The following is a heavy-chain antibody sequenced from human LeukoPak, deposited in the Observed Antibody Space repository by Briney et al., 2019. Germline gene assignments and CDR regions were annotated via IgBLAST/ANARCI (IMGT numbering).Heavy chain of an antibody. CDR2: ISGSGGST. V-gene: IGHV3-23*01. CDR3: ARWGPIMC. CDR1: GFTFSSYA. D-gene: IGHD3-16*01. J-gene: IGHJ4*02. Sequence: GGSLRLSCAGSGFTFSSYAMSWVRQAPGKGLEWVSGISGSGGSTYYADSVKGRFTISRDNSQNTLYLQMNSLRAEDTAIYFCARWGPIMCWGQGTLVTVSS.